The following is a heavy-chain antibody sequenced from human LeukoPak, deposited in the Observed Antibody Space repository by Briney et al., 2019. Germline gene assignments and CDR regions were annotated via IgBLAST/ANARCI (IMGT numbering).Heavy chain of an antibody. CDR1: GFIFSSYS. CDR3: ARQGRSYINPNRGWFDP. D-gene: IGHD7-27*01. V-gene: IGHV3-21*06. J-gene: IGHJ5*02. CDR2: ISSTGTDN. Sequence: GGSLRLSCEASGFIFSSYSMNWVRQAPGKGLEWVSSISSTGTDNTYADSVTGRFTISRDNPKNSVFLQMNSLRAEDTAVYFCARQGRSYINPNRGWFDPWGQGTLVIVSS.